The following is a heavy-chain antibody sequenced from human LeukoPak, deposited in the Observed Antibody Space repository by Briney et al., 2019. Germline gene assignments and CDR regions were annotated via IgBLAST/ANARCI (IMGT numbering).Heavy chain of an antibody. CDR1: GFTVSNSY. Sequence: GGSLRLSCAVSGFTVSNSYMSWVRQAPGKGLEWVSVIYGGGGTHYADSVKGRFIISRDNSKNTVYLQMNSLRAEDTAVYYCARLNVITGTYYWGQGTLVTVSS. D-gene: IGHD1-7*01. CDR3: ARLNVITGTYY. V-gene: IGHV3-66*01. CDR2: IYGGGGT. J-gene: IGHJ4*02.